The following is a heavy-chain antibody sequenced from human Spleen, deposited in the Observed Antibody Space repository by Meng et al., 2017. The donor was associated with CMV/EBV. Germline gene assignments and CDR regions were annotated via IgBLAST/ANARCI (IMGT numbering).Heavy chain of an antibody. Sequence: ASVQVSCKASGGSFSGHAITWVRQAPGQGLEWMGWISADNQNTNLIQKFQGRITLTTDTSTSTAYMELRSLRSDDTAVYYCARGGDYGDFHDPFDYWGQGTLVTVSS. CDR3: ARGGDYGDFHDPFDY. V-gene: IGHV1-18*01. D-gene: IGHD4-17*01. J-gene: IGHJ4*02. CDR2: ISADNQNT. CDR1: GGSFSGHA.